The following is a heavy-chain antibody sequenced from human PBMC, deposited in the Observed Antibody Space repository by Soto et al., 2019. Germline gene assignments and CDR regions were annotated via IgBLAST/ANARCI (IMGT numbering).Heavy chain of an antibody. Sequence: QVQLVQSGAEVKKPGSSVTVSCKASGGTFSSYAISWVRQAPGQGLEWMGGIIPIFGTANYAQKFQGRVTITADEATRTANMELSSLRSEDTAVYYCARDSGGTTVAFGMDVWGQGTTVSVSS. V-gene: IGHV1-69*01. D-gene: IGHD4-17*01. CDR1: GGTFSSYA. CDR3: ARDSGGTTVAFGMDV. J-gene: IGHJ6*02. CDR2: IIPIFGTA.